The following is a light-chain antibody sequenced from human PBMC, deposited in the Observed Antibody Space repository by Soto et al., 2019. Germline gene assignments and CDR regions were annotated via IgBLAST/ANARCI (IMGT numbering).Light chain of an antibody. CDR2: AAS. J-gene: IGKJ4*01. Sequence: DIQMTQSPSSLSASVGDRVTIACRASQSIRTDLGWYQQKSGKAPKRLIYAASTLQTGVPSRFSGSGSGREFTLTISSLQPEDFATYYCLHQNSYLALSFGGGTKVE. CDR1: QSIRTD. CDR3: LHQNSYLALS. V-gene: IGKV1-17*01.